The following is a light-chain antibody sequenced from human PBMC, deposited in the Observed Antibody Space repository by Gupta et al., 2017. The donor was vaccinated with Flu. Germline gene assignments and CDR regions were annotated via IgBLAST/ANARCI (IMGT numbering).Light chain of an antibody. Sequence: DIVMTQSPYSLPVSLGERATINCKSSQSVLYSSNNKNYLAWYQQKPGQPPKLLIYWASTRESGVPDRVSGSGSGTDFTRTISRLQAEDVAVYYCQQYYSTPRTFGQGTKVEIK. CDR3: QQYYSTPRT. CDR1: QSVLYSSNNKNY. CDR2: WAS. J-gene: IGKJ1*01. V-gene: IGKV4-1*01.